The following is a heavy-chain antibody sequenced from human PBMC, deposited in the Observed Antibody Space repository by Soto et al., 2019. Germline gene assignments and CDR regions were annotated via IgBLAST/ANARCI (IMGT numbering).Heavy chain of an antibody. CDR3: AKGRWGWSPPDSSGFILDY. J-gene: IGHJ4*02. CDR1: GFTFSSYA. CDR2: ISGSGGST. D-gene: IGHD6-19*01. Sequence: GGSLRLSCAASGFTFSSYAMSWVHQAPGKGLEWVSAISGSGGSTYYADSVKGRFTISRDNSKNTLYLQMNSLRAEDTAVYYCAKGRWGWSPPDSSGFILDYWGQGTLVTVSS. V-gene: IGHV3-23*01.